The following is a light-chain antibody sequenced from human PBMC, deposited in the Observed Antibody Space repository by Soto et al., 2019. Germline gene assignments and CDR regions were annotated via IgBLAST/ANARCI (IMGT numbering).Light chain of an antibody. V-gene: IGKV1-5*03. CDR1: QSISSW. CDR2: KAS. Sequence: DIQMTQSPSTLSASVGDRVTITCRASQSISSWLAWYQQKPGKAPNLLIYKASSLQSGVPSRFSGSGSGTEFTLTISSLQPDDCGTYSCQQYNDKWTFGQGTKVEIK. J-gene: IGKJ1*01. CDR3: QQYNDKWT.